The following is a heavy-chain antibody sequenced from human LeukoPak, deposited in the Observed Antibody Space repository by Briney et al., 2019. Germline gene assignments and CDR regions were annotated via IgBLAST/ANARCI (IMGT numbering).Heavy chain of an antibody. Sequence: GGSLRLSCTASGFTFGDYAMSWVRQAPGKGLEWVGFIRSKAYGGTTEYAASVKGRFTISRDDSKSIAYLQMNSLKTEDTAVYYCTRDHDYVWGRHRYIPRYYFDYWGQGTLVTVSS. V-gene: IGHV3-49*04. CDR2: IRSKAYGGTT. J-gene: IGHJ4*02. CDR3: TRDHDYVWGRHRYIPRYYFDY. CDR1: GFTFGDYA. D-gene: IGHD3-16*01.